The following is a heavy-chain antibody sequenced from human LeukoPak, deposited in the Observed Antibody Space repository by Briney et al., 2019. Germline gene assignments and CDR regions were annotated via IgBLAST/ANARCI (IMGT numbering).Heavy chain of an antibody. J-gene: IGHJ4*02. CDR2: INHSGST. Sequence: SETLSLTCAVYGGSFSGYYWSWIRQPPGKGLEWIGEINHSGSTNYNPSLRSRVTISVDTSKNQFSLKLSSVTAADTAVYYCARADCSSTSCYGRLIDYWGQGTLVTVSS. D-gene: IGHD2-2*01. V-gene: IGHV4-34*01. CDR1: GGSFSGYY. CDR3: ARADCSSTSCYGRLIDY.